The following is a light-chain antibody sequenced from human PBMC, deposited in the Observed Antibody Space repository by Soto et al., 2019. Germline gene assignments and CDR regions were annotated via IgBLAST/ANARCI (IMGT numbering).Light chain of an antibody. V-gene: IGKV1-5*03. CDR2: QAS. CDR3: QQYHKYPRT. J-gene: IGKJ1*01. Sequence: DIQMTQSPSTLSASVGDRVTITCRASQSISSKLAWYQQKVGKAPKLLIYQASSLESGVPSRFSGSGSGTEFTLTISSLQPDDFATYYCQQYHKYPRTFGQGTKVDIK. CDR1: QSISSK.